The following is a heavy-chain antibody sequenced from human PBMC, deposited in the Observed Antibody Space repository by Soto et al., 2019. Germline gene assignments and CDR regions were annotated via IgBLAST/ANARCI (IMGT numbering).Heavy chain of an antibody. CDR1: GFTFSSYA. CDR3: AKVKSGGYYDSSGYCEY. CDR2: ISGSGGST. J-gene: IGHJ4*02. Sequence: GGSLRLSCAASGFTFSSYAMSWVRQAPGKGLEWVSAISGSGGSTYYADSVKGRFTISRDNSKNTLYLQMNSLRAEDTAVYYCAKVKSGGYYDSSGYCEYWGQGTLVTVSS. V-gene: IGHV3-23*01. D-gene: IGHD3-22*01.